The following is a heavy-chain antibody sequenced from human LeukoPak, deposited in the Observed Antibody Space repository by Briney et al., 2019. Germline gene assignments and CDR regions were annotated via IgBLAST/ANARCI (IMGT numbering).Heavy chain of an antibody. CDR1: GGSISSSSYY. J-gene: IGHJ4*02. V-gene: IGHV4-39*01. Sequence: SETLSLTCTVSGGSISSSSYYWGWIRQPPGKGLEWIGSIYYSGSTYYNPSLKSRVTISVDTSKNQFSLKLSSVTAADTAVYYRARHYRYGTPGWGQGTLDTVSS. CDR2: IYYSGST. D-gene: IGHD4-17*01. CDR3: ARHYRYGTPG.